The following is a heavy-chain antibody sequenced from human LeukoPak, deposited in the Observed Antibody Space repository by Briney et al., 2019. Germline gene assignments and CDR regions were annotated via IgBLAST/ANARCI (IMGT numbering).Heavy chain of an antibody. Sequence: GSLRLSCAASGFTFSSYAMSWVRQAPGKGLEWVSAINGSGGSTYYADSVKGRFTISRDNAKNSLYLHMNSLRAEDTAVYYCARDYGGSSPFDYWGQGTLVTVSS. CDR3: ARDYGGSSPFDY. CDR1: GFTFSSYA. J-gene: IGHJ4*02. D-gene: IGHD4-23*01. CDR2: INGSGGST. V-gene: IGHV3-23*01.